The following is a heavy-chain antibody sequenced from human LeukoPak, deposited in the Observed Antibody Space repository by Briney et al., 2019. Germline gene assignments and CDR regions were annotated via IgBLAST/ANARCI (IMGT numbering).Heavy chain of an antibody. CDR1: GFTFSSYN. Sequence: PGGSLRLSCAASGFTFSSYNMNWVRQAPGKGLEWVSYITSSSNTMYYADSVKGRFTISRDNAKNSLFLQMNSLRAEDTAVYYCARRKDWCTRISCHFDSWGQGTLVTVSS. J-gene: IGHJ4*02. CDR2: ITSSSNTM. V-gene: IGHV3-48*01. D-gene: IGHD2-2*01. CDR3: ARRKDWCTRISCHFDS.